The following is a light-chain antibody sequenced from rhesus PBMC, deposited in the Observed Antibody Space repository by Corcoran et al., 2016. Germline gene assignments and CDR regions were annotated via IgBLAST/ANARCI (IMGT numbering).Light chain of an antibody. V-gene: IGKV1-33*02. CDR3: QQHNSYPLT. J-gene: IGKJ1*01. CDR1: QGISSW. CDR2: AAS. Sequence: DIQMTQSPSSLSASVGDRVTITCQASQGISSWLAWYQQKPGKAPKLLIYAASRLQSGVPSRFRGSGSGTDFTLPISSRQPEDFATYYCQQHNSYPLTFGQGTKVEIK.